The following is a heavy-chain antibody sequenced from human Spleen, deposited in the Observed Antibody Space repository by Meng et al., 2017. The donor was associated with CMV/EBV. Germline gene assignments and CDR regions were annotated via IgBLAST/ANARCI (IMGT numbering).Heavy chain of an antibody. CDR3: VRISPTAVGTAYDY. CDR1: GRSISSNNW. CDR2: IFHDGRT. Sequence: SETLSLTCTVSGRSISSNNWWWSWVRQPPGKGLEWIGEIFHDGRTNYNPSLKSRVTMSSDTSTNGFSLRLSSVTAGDTAVYYCVRISPTAVGTAYDYWGQGILVTVSS. J-gene: IGHJ4*02. V-gene: IGHV4-4*02. D-gene: IGHD6-13*01.